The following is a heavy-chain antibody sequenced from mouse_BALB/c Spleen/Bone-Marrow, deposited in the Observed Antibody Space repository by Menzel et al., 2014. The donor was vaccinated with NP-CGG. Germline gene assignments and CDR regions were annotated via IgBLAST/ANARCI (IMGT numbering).Heavy chain of an antibody. D-gene: IGHD1-1*01. V-gene: IGHV4-1*02. CDR2: INPDSSTI. J-gene: IGHJ4*01. CDR3: ARPDYGSAMDY. Sequence: EVQLQQSGGGLVQPGGSLNLSCAASGFDFSRYWMSRVRQAPGKGLEWIGEINPDSSTINYTPSLKDKFIISRDNAKNTLYLQMSKVRSEDTALYYCARPDYGSAMDYWGQGTSVTVSS. CDR1: GFDFSRYW.